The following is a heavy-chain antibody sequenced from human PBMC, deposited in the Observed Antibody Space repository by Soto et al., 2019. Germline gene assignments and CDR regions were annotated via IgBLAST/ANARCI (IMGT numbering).Heavy chain of an antibody. V-gene: IGHV3-48*02. J-gene: IGHJ4*02. Sequence: PGGSLRLSCAASGFTFSSYSMNWVRQAPGKGLEWVSYISSSSSTIYYADSVKGRFTISRDNAKNSLYLQMNSLRDEDTAVYYCARGALRYFDWLFPIDYWGQGTLVTVSS. CDR2: ISSSSSTI. CDR3: ARGALRYFDWLFPIDY. D-gene: IGHD3-9*01. CDR1: GFTFSSYS.